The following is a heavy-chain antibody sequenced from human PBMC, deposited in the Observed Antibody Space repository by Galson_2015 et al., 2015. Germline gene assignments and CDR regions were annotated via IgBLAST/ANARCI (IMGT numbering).Heavy chain of an antibody. CDR2: IYHSGST. D-gene: IGHD4-17*01. V-gene: IGHV4-4*02. CDR3: ARDLFYVPVTTAKGAFDI. Sequence: ETLSLTCAVSGGSISSRNWWSWVRQPPGKGLEWIGEIYHSGSTNYNPSLKSRVTISVDKSKNQFSLKLSSVTAADTAVYYCARDLFYVPVTTAKGAFDIWGQGTMVTVSS. CDR1: GGSISSRNW. J-gene: IGHJ3*02.